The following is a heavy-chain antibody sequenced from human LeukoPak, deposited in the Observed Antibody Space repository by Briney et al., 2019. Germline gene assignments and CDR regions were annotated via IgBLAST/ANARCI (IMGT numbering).Heavy chain of an antibody. CDR3: ARSTYSSGWQDFDY. V-gene: IGHV4-61*02. J-gene: IGHJ4*02. CDR2: IYTSGST. Sequence: SETLSLTCTVSGGSISSSSYYWSWIRQPAGKGLEWIGRIYTSGSTNYNPSLKSRVTMSVDTSKNQFSLKLSSVTAADTAVYYCARSTYSSGWQDFDYWGQGTLVTVSS. CDR1: GGSISSSSYY. D-gene: IGHD6-19*01.